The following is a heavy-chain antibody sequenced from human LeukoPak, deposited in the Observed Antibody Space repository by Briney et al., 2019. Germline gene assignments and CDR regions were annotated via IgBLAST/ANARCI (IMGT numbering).Heavy chain of an antibody. J-gene: IGHJ4*02. V-gene: IGHV3-30*02. CDR2: IRHDEVNH. Sequence: GGSLRLSCAVSGFTLTSFAMHWVRQAPGKGLEWVALIRHDEVNHYYADSVQGRFTISRDNSKNTLYLQINSRRVEDTAVYYCAKEYTPSSPLGEFASWGQGTLVTVSS. D-gene: IGHD6-6*01. CDR3: AKEYTPSSPLGEFAS. CDR1: GFTLTSFA.